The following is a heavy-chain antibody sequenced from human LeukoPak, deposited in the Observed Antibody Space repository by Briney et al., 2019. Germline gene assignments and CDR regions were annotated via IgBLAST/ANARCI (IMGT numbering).Heavy chain of an antibody. J-gene: IGHJ4*02. CDR3: ARADYDFWSGYYDY. Sequence: GASLKVSCKASGYTFTGYYMHWVRQAPGQGLEWMGWINPNSGGTNYAQKFQGRVTMTRDTSISTAYMELSRLRADDTAVYYCARADYDFWSGYYDYWGQGTLVTVSS. CDR1: GYTFTGYY. V-gene: IGHV1-2*02. D-gene: IGHD3-3*01. CDR2: INPNSGGT.